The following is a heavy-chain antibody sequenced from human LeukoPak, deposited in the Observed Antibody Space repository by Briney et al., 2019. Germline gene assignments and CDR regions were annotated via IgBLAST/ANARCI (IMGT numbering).Heavy chain of an antibody. Sequence: ASVKVSCKASGYTFTSYAMHWVRQAPGQRLEWMGWINAGNGNTKYSQEFQGRVTITRDTSASTAYMELSSLRSEDMAVYYCARGSIVLMVYAPAGDYWGQGTLVTVSS. CDR1: GYTFTSYA. J-gene: IGHJ4*02. D-gene: IGHD2-8*01. CDR3: ARGSIVLMVYAPAGDY. V-gene: IGHV1-3*03. CDR2: INAGNGNT.